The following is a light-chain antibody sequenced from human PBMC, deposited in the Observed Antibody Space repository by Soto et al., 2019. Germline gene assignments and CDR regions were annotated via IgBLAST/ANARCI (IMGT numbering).Light chain of an antibody. CDR1: NSDVGSYNL. CDR3: CSYAGSSIFVV. V-gene: IGLV2-23*03. Sequence: QSALTQPASVSGSPGQSITISCTGTNSDVGSYNLVSWYQQHPGKAPKLMIYEGSKRPSGVSNRFSGSKSGNTASLTISGLQAEDEAYYYCCSYAGSSIFVVFGGGTKLTVL. J-gene: IGLJ2*01. CDR2: EGS.